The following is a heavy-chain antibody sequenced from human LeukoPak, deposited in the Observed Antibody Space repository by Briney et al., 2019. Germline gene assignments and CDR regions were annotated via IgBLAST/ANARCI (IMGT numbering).Heavy chain of an antibody. V-gene: IGHV3-7*01. D-gene: IGHD6-13*01. CDR3: ASGRQLGY. CDR2: IKEDGSEK. Sequence: GGSLRLSCAASGFTLRNYWMSWVRQAPGKGLEWVANIKEDGSEKYYVDSVKGRFTISRDNARNSLYLQMNSLRAEDTAVYYCASGRQLGYWGQGTLVTVSS. CDR1: GFTLRNYW. J-gene: IGHJ4*02.